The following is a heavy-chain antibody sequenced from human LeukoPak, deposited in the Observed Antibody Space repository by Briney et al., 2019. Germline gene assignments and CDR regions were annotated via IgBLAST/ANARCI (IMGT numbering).Heavy chain of an antibody. D-gene: IGHD3-22*01. V-gene: IGHV3-64D*06. CDR1: GFTFRNYP. Sequence: HPGGSLRLSCSASGFTFRNYPMHWVRQAPGKGLEYVSAISSEGGTTYYADSVKGRLTIARDNSRNTLYLQMSSLRVEDTAVYYCVKEIVFYDYWGQGAIVIVSS. CDR2: ISSEGGTT. J-gene: IGHJ4*02. CDR3: VKEIVFYDY.